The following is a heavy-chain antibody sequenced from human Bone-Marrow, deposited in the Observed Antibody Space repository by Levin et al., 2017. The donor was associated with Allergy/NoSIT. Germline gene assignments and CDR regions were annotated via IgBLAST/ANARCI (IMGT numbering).Heavy chain of an antibody. CDR1: GFTVSNNY. V-gene: IGHV3-53*01. J-gene: IGHJ4*02. D-gene: IGHD1-14*01. CDR3: AIRTPRLRAN. Sequence: GGSLRLSCAASSGFTVSNNYMSWVRQAPGKGLEWVSLIYSGGSTHYADSVKGRFTISRDNSKNTLYLQMNSLRVEDTAVYYCAIRTPRLRANWGQGTLVTVSS. CDR2: IYSGGST.